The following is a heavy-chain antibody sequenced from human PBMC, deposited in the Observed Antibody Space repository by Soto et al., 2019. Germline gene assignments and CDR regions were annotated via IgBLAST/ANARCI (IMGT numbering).Heavy chain of an antibody. CDR2: IYHTGHT. CDR1: GDSISSSRW. J-gene: IGHJ4*02. D-gene: IGHD6-19*01. V-gene: IGHV4-4*02. Sequence: QVQLQESGPGLVKPSGTLSLTCAVSGDSISSSRWWTWVRQPPGKGLEWIGEIYHTGHTNYNTSLNSRVTISVDKSKNQFSLKLNSVTAADTAIYYCGDPPSAFWGQGILVTVSS. CDR3: GDPPSAF.